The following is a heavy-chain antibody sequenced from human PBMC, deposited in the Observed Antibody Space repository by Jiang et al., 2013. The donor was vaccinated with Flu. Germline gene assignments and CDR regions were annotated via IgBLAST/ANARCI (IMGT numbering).Heavy chain of an antibody. CDR2: ISGSGGST. CDR1: GFTFSSYA. V-gene: IGHV3-23*01. J-gene: IGHJ4*02. Sequence: VQLLESGGGLVQPGGSLRLSCAASGFTFSSYAMSWVRQAPGKGLEWVSAISGSGGSTYYADSVKGRFTISRDNSKNTLYLQMNSLRAEDTAVYYCAVGVAAITVRSPLGYWGQGTLVTVSS. CDR3: AVGVAAITVRSPLGY. D-gene: IGHD2-15*01.